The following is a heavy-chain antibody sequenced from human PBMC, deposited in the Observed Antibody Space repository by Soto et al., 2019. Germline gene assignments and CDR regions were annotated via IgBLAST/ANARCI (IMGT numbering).Heavy chain of an antibody. Sequence: QLQLQESGPGLVKPSETLSLTCTVSGGSISSSSYYWAWIRQPPGKGLEWIGSVYYSGNTYYGPSLKRRVTLSVDTSKNQFSLKVRSVTAADTAVYYCARHPNSGWLGYWGQGILVTVSS. J-gene: IGHJ4*02. CDR2: VYYSGNT. CDR3: ARHPNSGWLGY. CDR1: GGSISSSSYY. D-gene: IGHD5-12*01. V-gene: IGHV4-39*01.